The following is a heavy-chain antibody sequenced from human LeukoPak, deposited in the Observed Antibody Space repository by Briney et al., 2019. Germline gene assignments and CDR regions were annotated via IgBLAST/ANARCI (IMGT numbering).Heavy chain of an antibody. V-gene: IGHV5-51*01. D-gene: IGHD5-24*01. CDR3: ATRGDVYGLDY. CDR2: IYPGDSDT. J-gene: IGHJ4*02. CDR1: GYSFTNYW. Sequence: GESLKISCKGSGYSFTNYWIGWVRQTPGKGLEWMGIIYPGDSDTRYSPSFQGQVTISADKSISSAYLQWSSLKASDTAMYYCATRGDVYGLDYWGQGTLVTVCS.